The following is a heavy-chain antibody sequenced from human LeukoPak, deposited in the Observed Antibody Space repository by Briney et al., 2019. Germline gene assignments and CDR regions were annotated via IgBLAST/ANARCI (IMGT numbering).Heavy chain of an antibody. CDR3: ARQTGSGLFILP. CDR2: IYSSGRA. Sequence: SETLSLTCTVSGGSISSLTHYWGWIRQPPGKRLEWIGSIYSSGRAYYHPSLKSRVTISVDTSKNQFSLKLSSVTAADTAVYYCARQTGSGLFILPGGQGTLVTVSS. V-gene: IGHV4-39*01. J-gene: IGHJ4*02. D-gene: IGHD3/OR15-3a*01. CDR1: GGSISSLTHY.